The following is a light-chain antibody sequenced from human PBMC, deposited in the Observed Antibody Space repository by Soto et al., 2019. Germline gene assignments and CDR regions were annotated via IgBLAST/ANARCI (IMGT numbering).Light chain of an antibody. Sequence: QSALTQPASVSGSPGQSITISCTGTSSDVGGYNYVSWYQQHPGKAPKLMIYEVSYRPSGVSNRFSGSKSGNTASLTISGLQAEEEADYYCTSYTSSSTQVFGTGTKVTVL. V-gene: IGLV2-14*01. CDR3: TSYTSSSTQV. CDR1: SSDVGGYNY. J-gene: IGLJ1*01. CDR2: EVS.